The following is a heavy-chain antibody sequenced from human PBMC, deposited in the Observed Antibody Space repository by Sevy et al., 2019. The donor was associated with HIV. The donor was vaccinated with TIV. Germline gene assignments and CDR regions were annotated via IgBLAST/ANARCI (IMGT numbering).Heavy chain of an antibody. J-gene: IGHJ4*02. Sequence: GGSLRLSCAASGFIFSDYWMTWVRQSPGKGLEWVANINRDGSGKYYVDSVKGRFTISRDNPKKSLYLQMNSLRVEDTAVYYCAKAYSGSYYLPLDYFDYWGQGTLVTVSS. CDR2: INRDGSGK. V-gene: IGHV3-7*03. CDR1: GFIFSDYW. CDR3: AKAYSGSYYLPLDYFDY. D-gene: IGHD1-26*01.